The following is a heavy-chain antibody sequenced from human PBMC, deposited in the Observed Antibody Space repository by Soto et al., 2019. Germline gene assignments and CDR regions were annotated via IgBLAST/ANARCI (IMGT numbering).Heavy chain of an antibody. CDR3: ASSSSGYLDAFDI. CDR1: GYSFTSYW. Sequence: RGESLKISCKGSGYSFTSYWISWVRQMPGKGLEWMGRIDPSDSYTNYSPSFQGHVTISADKSISTAYLQWSSLKASDTAMYYCASSSSGYLDAFDIWGQGTMVTVSS. V-gene: IGHV5-10-1*01. D-gene: IGHD3-22*01. CDR2: IDPSDSYT. J-gene: IGHJ3*02.